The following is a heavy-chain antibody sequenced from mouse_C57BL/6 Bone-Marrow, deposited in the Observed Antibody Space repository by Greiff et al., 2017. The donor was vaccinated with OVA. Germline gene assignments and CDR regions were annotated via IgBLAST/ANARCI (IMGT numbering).Heavy chain of an antibody. V-gene: IGHV1-52*01. CDR3: ARYRSGHVGY. CDR1: GYTFTSYW. Sequence: QVQLQQSGAELVRPGSSVKLSCKASGYTFTSYWMHWVKQRPIQGLEWIGNIDPSDSETHYNQKFKDKATLTVDKSSSTAYMQLSSLTSEDSAVYYCARYRSGHVGYWGQGTTLTVSS. CDR2: IDPSDSET. J-gene: IGHJ2*01. D-gene: IGHD3-2*02.